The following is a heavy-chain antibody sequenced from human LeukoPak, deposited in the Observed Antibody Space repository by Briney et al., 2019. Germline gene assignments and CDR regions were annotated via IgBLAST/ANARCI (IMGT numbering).Heavy chain of an antibody. V-gene: IGHV1-69*13. Sequence: SVKVSCKASGATFSSYAISWVRKAPGQGLEWMGGIIPIFGTENYAQKFQGRVTITADESTSKAYMELSSLRYEDTAVYYCAGKGTAAGTGYNWFDPWGQGTLVTVSS. CDR3: AGKGTAAGTGYNWFDP. J-gene: IGHJ5*02. CDR1: GATFSSYA. CDR2: IIPIFGTE. D-gene: IGHD6-13*01.